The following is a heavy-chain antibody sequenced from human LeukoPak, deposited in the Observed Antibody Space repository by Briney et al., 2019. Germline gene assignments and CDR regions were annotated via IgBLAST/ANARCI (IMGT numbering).Heavy chain of an antibody. CDR3: TRGPTLIGVAGTWPLDY. CDR1: GFTFSDYS. J-gene: IGHJ4*02. D-gene: IGHD6-19*01. Sequence: GGSLRLSCAASGFTFSDYSMHWVRQAPGKGLEWASSISSGSTYKYSADSVKGRLTISRDNAKNSLFLQMNSLRAEDSAVYYCTRGPTLIGVAGTWPLDYWGQGTLVTVSS. CDR2: ISSGSTYK. V-gene: IGHV3-21*01.